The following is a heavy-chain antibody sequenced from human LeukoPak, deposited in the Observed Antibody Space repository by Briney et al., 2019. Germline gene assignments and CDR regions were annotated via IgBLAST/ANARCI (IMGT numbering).Heavy chain of an antibody. D-gene: IGHD3-3*01. CDR2: IKEDGSEK. CDR3: ARQRFCDY. V-gene: IGHV3-7*01. CDR1: GFTFSSYW. Sequence: GGSLRLSCAASGFTFSSYWMNWVRQAAGKGLEWVANIKEDGSEKYYVDSVKGRFTISRDNAKNTLYLQMDSLRAEDTAVYYCARQRFCDYWGQGTLVTVSS. J-gene: IGHJ4*02.